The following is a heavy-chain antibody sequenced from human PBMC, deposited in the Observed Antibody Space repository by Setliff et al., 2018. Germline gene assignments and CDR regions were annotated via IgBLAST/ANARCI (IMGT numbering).Heavy chain of an antibody. Sequence: SVKVSCKASGGTFSSYTISWVRQAPGQGLEWMGRIIPILGIANYAQKFQGRVTITADKSTSTAYMELSSLRSEDTAVYYCASDLRRSSSWRPDVFDVWGQGTMVTVSS. CDR1: GGTFSSYT. D-gene: IGHD6-13*01. CDR3: ASDLRRSSSWRPDVFDV. CDR2: IIPILGIA. J-gene: IGHJ3*01. V-gene: IGHV1-69*02.